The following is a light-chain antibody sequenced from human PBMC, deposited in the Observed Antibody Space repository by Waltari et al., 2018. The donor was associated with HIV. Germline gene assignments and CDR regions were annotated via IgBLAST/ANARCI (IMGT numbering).Light chain of an antibody. V-gene: IGLV2-14*01. J-gene: IGLJ2*01. CDR3: SSYTSSSTPV. Sequence: QSALTQPASVSGSPGQSITISCTGTSSDVGGYNYVSWYQQHPGKAPKLMIYEVSNRPSWVSNRFSGSKSGNTASLTISGLQAEDEADYYCSSYTSSSTPVFGGGTKLTVL. CDR2: EVS. CDR1: SSDVGGYNY.